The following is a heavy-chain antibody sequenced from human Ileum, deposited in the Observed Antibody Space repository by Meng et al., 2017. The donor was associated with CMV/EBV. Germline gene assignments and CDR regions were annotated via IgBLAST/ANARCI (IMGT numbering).Heavy chain of an antibody. D-gene: IGHD1-26*01. CDR1: GYTFTTYG. CDR3: ARGTGAGNY. V-gene: IGHV1-18*01. J-gene: IGHJ4*02. CDR2: ISAYSTHT. Sequence: VQAGAVVKKHGASVKVPCKASGYTFTTYGIPFVRQGPGQGLEWMGWISAYSTHTNYAPKFQGRVTMTTDTSTSTAYVELRSLQSDDTAVYYCARGTGAGNYWGQGTLVTVSS.